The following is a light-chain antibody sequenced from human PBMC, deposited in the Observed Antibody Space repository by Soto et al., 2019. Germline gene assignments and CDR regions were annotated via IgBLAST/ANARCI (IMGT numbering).Light chain of an antibody. CDR3: QQYDNSIT. Sequence: EIVLTQSPGTQSLSPGETATLSCRASQSVGSNNVAWYHQKPGQTPRLLIYDASSRATGIPDRFSGSGSGTDFTLTISRLEPEDFAVYYCQQYDNSITFGQGTRLEIE. CDR1: QSVGSNN. J-gene: IGKJ5*01. CDR2: DAS. V-gene: IGKV3-20*01.